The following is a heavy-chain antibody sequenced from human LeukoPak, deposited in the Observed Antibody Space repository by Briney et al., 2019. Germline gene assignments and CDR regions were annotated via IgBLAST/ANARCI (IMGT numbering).Heavy chain of an antibody. CDR2: IIPIFGTA. Sequence: ASVKVSCTASGGTFSSYAISWVRQAPGQGLEWMGGIIPIFGTANYAQKFQGRVTITADESTSTAYMELSSLRSEDTAVYYCARDRGRITIFGVIGPYYYYGMDVWGQGTTVTVSS. D-gene: IGHD3-3*01. CDR1: GGTFSSYA. J-gene: IGHJ6*02. CDR3: ARDRGRITIFGVIGPYYYYGMDV. V-gene: IGHV1-69*13.